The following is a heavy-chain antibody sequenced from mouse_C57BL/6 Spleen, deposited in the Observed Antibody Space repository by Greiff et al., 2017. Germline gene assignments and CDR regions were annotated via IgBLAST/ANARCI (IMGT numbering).Heavy chain of an antibody. CDR1: GFSLSTFGMG. CDR3: ARIAEYGKGNAMDY. CDR2: IWWDDDK. J-gene: IGHJ4*01. V-gene: IGHV8-8*01. Sequence: QVTLKVSGPGILQPSQTLSLTCSFSGFSLSTFGMGVGWIRQPSGKGLEWLAHIWWDDDKYYNPALKSRLTISKDTSKNQVLLKSANVDTADTATYYSARIAEYGKGNAMDYWGQGTSVTVSS. D-gene: IGHD2-10*02.